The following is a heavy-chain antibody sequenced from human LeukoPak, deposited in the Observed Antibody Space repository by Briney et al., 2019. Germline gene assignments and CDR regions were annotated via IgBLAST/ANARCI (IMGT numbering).Heavy chain of an antibody. Sequence: SETLSLTCTVSGGSISSYYWSWIRQPPGKGLEWIGFIYYSGSTTYNPSLKSRVTISVDTSKNQFSLKLSSVTAADTAVYSCARARGSGSYYHDYWGQGTLVTVSS. CDR2: IYYSGST. J-gene: IGHJ4*02. V-gene: IGHV4-59*01. CDR3: ARARGSGSYYHDY. D-gene: IGHD3-10*01. CDR1: GGSISSYY.